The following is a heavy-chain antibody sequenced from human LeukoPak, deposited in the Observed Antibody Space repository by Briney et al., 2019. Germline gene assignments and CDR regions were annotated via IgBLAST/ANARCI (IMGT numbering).Heavy chain of an antibody. D-gene: IGHD3-22*01. J-gene: IGHJ4*02. CDR2: ISSSGSTI. V-gene: IGHV3-11*04. CDR1: GFTFSDYY. CDR3: ARSADSSGYAKFDY. Sequence: GGSLRLSCAASGFTFSDYYMSWIRQAPGKGLEWVSYISSSGSTIYYADSVRGRFTISRDNAKNSLYLQMNSLRAEGTAVYYCARSADSSGYAKFDYWGQGTLVTVSS.